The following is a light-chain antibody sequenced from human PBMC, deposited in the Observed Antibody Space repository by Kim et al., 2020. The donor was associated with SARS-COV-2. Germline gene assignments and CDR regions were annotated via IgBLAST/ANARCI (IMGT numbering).Light chain of an antibody. CDR1: SLRSYY. J-gene: IGLJ6*01. Sequence: SSELTQDPAVSVALGQTVRITCQGDSLRSYYASWYQQKPGQAPVLVIYGKNNRPSGIPDRFSGSSSGNTASLTITGAQAEDEADYYCYSRASRGHPCVF. CDR2: GKN. V-gene: IGLV3-19*01. CDR3: YSRASRGHPCV.